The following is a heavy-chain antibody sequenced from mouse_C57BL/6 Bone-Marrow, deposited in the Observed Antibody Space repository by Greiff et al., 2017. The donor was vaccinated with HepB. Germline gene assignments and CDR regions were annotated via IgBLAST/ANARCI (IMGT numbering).Heavy chain of an antibody. J-gene: IGHJ4*01. Sequence: EVQLQQSGPGLVKPSQSLSLTCSVTGYSITSGYYWNWIRQFPGNKLEWMGYISYDGSNNYNPSLKNRISITRDTSKNQFFLKLNSVTTEDTATYYCARDRAQAPYYAMDYWGQGTSVTVSS. CDR3: ARDRAQAPYYAMDY. CDR2: ISYDGSN. CDR1: GYSITSGYY. V-gene: IGHV3-6*01. D-gene: IGHD3-2*02.